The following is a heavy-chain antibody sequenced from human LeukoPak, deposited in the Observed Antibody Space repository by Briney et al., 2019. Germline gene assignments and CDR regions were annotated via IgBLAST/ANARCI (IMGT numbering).Heavy chain of an antibody. D-gene: IGHD4-17*01. V-gene: IGHV4-59*01. CDR2: IYYSGST. Sequence: SETLSLTCTVSGGSISSYYWSWIRQPPGKGLEWIGYIYYSGSTNYNPSLTSRVTISVDTSKNQFSLKLSSVTAADTAVYYCARGGNTVTTAEYFQHWGQGTLVTVSS. CDR1: GGSISSYY. CDR3: ARGGNTVTTAEYFQH. J-gene: IGHJ1*01.